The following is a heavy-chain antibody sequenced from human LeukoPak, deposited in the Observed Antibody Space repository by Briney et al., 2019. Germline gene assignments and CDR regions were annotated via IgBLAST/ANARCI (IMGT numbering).Heavy chain of an antibody. D-gene: IGHD4-23*01. CDR2: IIPIFGTA. Sequence: SVKVSCKASGGTFSSYAISCVRQAPGQGLEWMGGIIPIFGTANYAQKFQGRVTITADESTSTAYMELSSLRSEDAAVYYCASQYGGKGYFDYWGQGTLVTVSS. J-gene: IGHJ4*02. CDR1: GGTFSSYA. CDR3: ASQYGGKGYFDY. V-gene: IGHV1-69*01.